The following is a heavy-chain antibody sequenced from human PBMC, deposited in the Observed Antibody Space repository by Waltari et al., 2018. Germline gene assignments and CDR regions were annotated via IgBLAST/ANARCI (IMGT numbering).Heavy chain of an antibody. Sequence: QVQLQQSGPGLVKPSQTLSLTCAISGDSVSNNDATWNWIRQSPSGGLEWLGRTYHRSNGYSFYAVAVKSRITINPDTSNNQFSLHLSSVTPEDTAVYYCARGPAPLRYWGQGTPVTVSS. D-gene: IGHD2-2*01. CDR1: GDSVSNNDAT. J-gene: IGHJ4*02. CDR2: TYHRSNGYS. V-gene: IGHV6-1*01. CDR3: ARGPAPLRY.